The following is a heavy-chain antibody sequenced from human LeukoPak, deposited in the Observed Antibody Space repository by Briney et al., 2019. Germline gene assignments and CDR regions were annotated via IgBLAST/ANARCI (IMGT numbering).Heavy chain of an antibody. J-gene: IGHJ6*03. CDR2: IKQDGSEK. Sequence: PGGSLRLSCAASGFTFSSYWMSWVRQAPGKGLEGVANIKQDGSEKYYVGSVKGRFTISRDNAKNSLYLQMNSLRAEDTAVYYCARDNWNYVWGGYYYYMDVWGKGTTVTVSS. V-gene: IGHV3-7*01. CDR3: ARDNWNYVWGGYYYYMDV. CDR1: GFTFSSYW. D-gene: IGHD1-7*01.